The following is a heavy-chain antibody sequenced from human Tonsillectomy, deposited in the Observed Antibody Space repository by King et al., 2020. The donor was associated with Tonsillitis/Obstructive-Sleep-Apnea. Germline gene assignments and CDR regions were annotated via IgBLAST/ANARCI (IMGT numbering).Heavy chain of an antibody. CDR2: IYSGGST. J-gene: IGHJ6*03. Sequence: VQLVESGGGLIQPGGSLRLSCAASGFTVSSNYMSWVRQAPGKGLEWVSVIYSGGSTYYADSVKGRFTISRDNSKNTLYLQMNSLSAEDTAVYYCARDQDYGSGSYFHYYYYMDVWGKGTTVTVSS. V-gene: IGHV3-53*01. CDR3: ARDQDYGSGSYFHYYYYMDV. D-gene: IGHD3-10*01. CDR1: GFTVSSNY.